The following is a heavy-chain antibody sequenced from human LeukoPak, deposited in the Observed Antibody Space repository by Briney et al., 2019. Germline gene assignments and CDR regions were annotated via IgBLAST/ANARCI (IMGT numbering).Heavy chain of an antibody. J-gene: IGHJ4*02. CDR2: IYSGGST. D-gene: IGHD6-19*01. CDR1: GFTFSSYE. Sequence: GGSLRLSCAASGFTFSSYEMNWVRQAPGKGLEWVSVIYSGGSTYYADSVKGRFTISRDNSKNTLYLQMNSLRAEDTAVYYCARLTWLDFDYWGQGTLVTVSS. CDR3: ARLTWLDFDY. V-gene: IGHV3-66*04.